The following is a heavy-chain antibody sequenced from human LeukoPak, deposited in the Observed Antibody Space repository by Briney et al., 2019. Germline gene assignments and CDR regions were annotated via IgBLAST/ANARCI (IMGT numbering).Heavy chain of an antibody. CDR1: GFTFSSYS. D-gene: IGHD2-15*01. J-gene: IGHJ4*02. Sequence: GGSLRLSCAASGFTFSSYSMNWVRQAPGKGLEWVSSISSSSSSYIYYADSVKGRFTISRDNAKNSLYLQMNSLRAEDTAVYYCARGEVVVVAATPDYWGQGTLVTVSS. CDR2: ISSSSSSYI. V-gene: IGHV3-21*01. CDR3: ARGEVVVVAATPDY.